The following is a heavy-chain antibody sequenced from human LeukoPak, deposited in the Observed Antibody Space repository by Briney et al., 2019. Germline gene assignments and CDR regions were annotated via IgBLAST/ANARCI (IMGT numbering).Heavy chain of an antibody. V-gene: IGHV1-18*01. CDR3: AGEGVAVADGAFDI. CDR1: GYTFTSYG. CDR2: ISAYNGNT. Sequence: GASVKVSCKASGYTFTSYGISWVRQAPGQGLEWRVWISAYNGNTNYAQKLQGRVTMTTDTSTSTAYMELRSLRSDDTAVYYCAGEGVAVADGAFDIWGQGTMVTVSS. J-gene: IGHJ3*02. D-gene: IGHD6-19*01.